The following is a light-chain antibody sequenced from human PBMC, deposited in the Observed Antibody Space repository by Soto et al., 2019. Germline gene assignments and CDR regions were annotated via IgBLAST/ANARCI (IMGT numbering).Light chain of an antibody. CDR2: DAS. CDR3: QQYATYPWT. V-gene: IGKV1-5*01. Sequence: DIQMSPSPSSLSASVGDRVTITCRASQSVGKYLDWYQQKTGRAPKVLIFDASSLESGVPSRFSGSGSATEFTLTISSLQPDDFATYYCQQYATYPWTFGQGTKVDIK. J-gene: IGKJ1*01. CDR1: QSVGKY.